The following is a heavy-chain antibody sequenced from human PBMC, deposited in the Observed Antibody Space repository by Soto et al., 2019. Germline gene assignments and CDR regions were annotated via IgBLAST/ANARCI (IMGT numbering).Heavy chain of an antibody. J-gene: IGHJ6*02. V-gene: IGHV1-2*04. CDR2: INPNSGGT. D-gene: IGHD3-3*01. Sequence: ASVQVSCKASGCTFTGYYMHWVRQAPGQGLEWMGWINPNSGGTNYAQKFQGWVTMTRDTSASTAYMELSSLRSEDTAVYYCARDLGTERTTIFGVVIGHGMDVWGQGTTVTVSS. CDR1: GCTFTGYY. CDR3: ARDLGTERTTIFGVVIGHGMDV.